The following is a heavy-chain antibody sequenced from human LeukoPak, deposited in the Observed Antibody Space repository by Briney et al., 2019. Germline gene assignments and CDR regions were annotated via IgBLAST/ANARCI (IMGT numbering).Heavy chain of an antibody. J-gene: IGHJ4*02. V-gene: IGHV3-13*04. Sequence: GGSLRLSCAASGFTFSYYDMHWVRQATGKGLEWVSTILSTGDTYYAGSVKGRFTISRENAKNSLYLQMNGLRAGDAAVYYCARATEGFDYWGQGTLVTVSS. CDR2: ILSTGDT. CDR1: GFTFSYYD. CDR3: ARATEGFDY.